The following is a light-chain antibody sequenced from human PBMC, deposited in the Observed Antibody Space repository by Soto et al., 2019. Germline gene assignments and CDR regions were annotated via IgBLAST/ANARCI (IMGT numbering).Light chain of an antibody. CDR1: QSISSW. V-gene: IGKV1-5*01. Sequence: DIQMTQSPSTLSASVGDRVTITCRASQSISSWLAWYQQKPGKAPKLLIYDASSLESGVPLRFSGSGSGTEFTLTISSLQPDDFATYYCQQYNSYSITFGQGTRLEIK. CDR3: QQYNSYSIT. CDR2: DAS. J-gene: IGKJ5*01.